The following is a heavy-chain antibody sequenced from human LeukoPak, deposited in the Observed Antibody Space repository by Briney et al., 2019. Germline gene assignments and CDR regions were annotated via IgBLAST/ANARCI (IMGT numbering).Heavy chain of an antibody. CDR1: GYSISSGYY. CDR3: ARGAPVAGTPRSLFVS. CDR2: IYHSGST. J-gene: IGHJ4*02. D-gene: IGHD6-19*01. V-gene: IGHV4-38-2*02. Sequence: PSETLSLTCTVSGYSISSGYYWGWIRQPPGKGLEWIGSIYHSGSTYYNPSLKSRVTISVDTSKNQFSLKLSSVTAADTAVYYCARGAPVAGTPRSLFVSWGQGTLATVSP.